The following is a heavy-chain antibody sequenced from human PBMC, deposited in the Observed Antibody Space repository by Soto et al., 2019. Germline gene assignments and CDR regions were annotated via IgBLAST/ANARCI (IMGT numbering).Heavy chain of an antibody. V-gene: IGHV1-18*04. J-gene: IGHJ5*02. CDR3: ARAPWKAPDYGNNWFDP. Sequence: ASVKVSCKASGYTFTSYGISWVRQAPGQGLEWMGWISAYNGSTNYAQKLQGRVTMTTDTSTSTAYMELRSLRSDDTAVYYCARAPWKAPDYGNNWFDPWGQGTLVTVSS. D-gene: IGHD4-17*01. CDR1: GYTFTSYG. CDR2: ISAYNGST.